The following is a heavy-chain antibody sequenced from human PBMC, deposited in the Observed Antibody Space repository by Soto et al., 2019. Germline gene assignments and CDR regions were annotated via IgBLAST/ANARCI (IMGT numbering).Heavy chain of an antibody. V-gene: IGHV1-69*01. Sequence: QVQLVQSGPEVKKPGSSVKVSCKASGDTFNSYVITWVRQAPGQGLEWLGGIITAFGTTSYAQNFQDRLTITADEAATPDHMELSSLTSDDTAMYYCTRSYGYTFGGSLDNWGQGTLVTVSP. D-gene: IGHD5-18*01. CDR2: IITAFGTT. CDR1: GDTFNSYV. J-gene: IGHJ4*02. CDR3: TRSYGYTFGGSLDN.